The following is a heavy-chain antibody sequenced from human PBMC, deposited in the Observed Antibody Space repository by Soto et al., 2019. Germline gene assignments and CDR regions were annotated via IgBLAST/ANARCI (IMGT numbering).Heavy chain of an antibody. D-gene: IGHD1-1*01. CDR3: ARASGTGTAPYFDY. V-gene: IGHV4-38-2*01. CDR2: IYHSGST. J-gene: IGHJ4*02. CDR1: GYSISSGYY. Sequence: KTXETLCLTCAVSGYSISSGYYWGWIRQPPGKGLEWIGSIYHSGSTYYNPSLKSRVTISVDTSKNQFSLKLSSVTAADTAVYYCARASGTGTAPYFDYWGQGTLVTVSS.